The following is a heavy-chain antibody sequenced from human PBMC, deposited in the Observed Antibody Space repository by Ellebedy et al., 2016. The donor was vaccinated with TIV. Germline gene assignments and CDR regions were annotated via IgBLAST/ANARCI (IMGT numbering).Heavy chain of an antibody. CDR1: GYTFTDLY. J-gene: IGHJ5*02. D-gene: IGHD2/OR15-2a*01. CDR2: INPNNSDT. V-gene: IGHV1-2*02. CDR3: ARGFYEKFDP. Sequence: ASVKVSCKASGYTFTDLYIHWMRQAPGQGLEWMGWINPNNSDTNYAQKFQGRVTMTRDTSISTAYMDLSRLISDDTAVYYCARGFYEKFDPWGQGTLVTVSS.